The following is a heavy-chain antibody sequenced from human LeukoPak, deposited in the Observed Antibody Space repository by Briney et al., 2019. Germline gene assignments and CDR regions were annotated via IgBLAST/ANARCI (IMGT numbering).Heavy chain of an antibody. D-gene: IGHD1-26*01. V-gene: IGHV3-48*01. Sequence: GGSLRLSCAASGFTFSSYSMNWVRQAPGKGLEWVSYISSSSSTIYYADSVKGRFTISRDNAKNSLYLQMNSLRAEDTAVYYCARDPAYYLRYGYFDYWGQGILVTVSS. CDR1: GFTFSSYS. CDR3: ARDPAYYLRYGYFDY. CDR2: ISSSSSTI. J-gene: IGHJ4*03.